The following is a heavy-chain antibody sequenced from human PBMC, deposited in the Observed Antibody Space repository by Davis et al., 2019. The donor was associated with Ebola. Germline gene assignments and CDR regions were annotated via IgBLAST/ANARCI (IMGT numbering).Heavy chain of an antibody. J-gene: IGHJ4*02. V-gene: IGHV1-18*01. CDR2: ISAYNGNT. D-gene: IGHD1-1*01. CDR1: GGTFSSYT. CDR3: ARAQFPTTSDY. Sequence: ASVKVSCKASGGTFSSYTISWVRQAPGQGLEWMGWISAYNGNTNYAQKLQGKVTMTTDTSTSTAYMELRSLRSDDTAVYYCARAQFPTTSDYWGQGALVTVSS.